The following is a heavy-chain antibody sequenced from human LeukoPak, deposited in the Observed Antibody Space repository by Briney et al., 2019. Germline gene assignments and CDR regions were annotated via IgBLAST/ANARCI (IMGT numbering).Heavy chain of an antibody. CDR2: MSHDGTTK. CDR3: ARVALEWLLYAAFDI. CDR1: GFTFSRYG. J-gene: IGHJ3*02. D-gene: IGHD3-3*01. V-gene: IGHV3-30-3*01. Sequence: GRSLRLSCAASGFTFSRYGMHWVHQAPGKGLEWVAVMSHDGTTKYYADSVEGRFTISRDNSRNTVYLQMNSLRVDDTAVYYCARVALEWLLYAAFDIWGQGTTVTVSS.